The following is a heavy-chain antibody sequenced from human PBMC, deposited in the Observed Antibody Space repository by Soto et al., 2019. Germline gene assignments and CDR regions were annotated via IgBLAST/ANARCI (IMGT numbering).Heavy chain of an antibody. CDR2: INHSGST. J-gene: IGHJ4*02. D-gene: IGHD5-12*01. Sequence: QVQLQQWGAGLLKPSETLSLTCAVYGGSFSGYYWSWIRQPPGKGLEWIGEINHSGSTNYNPSLKSRVTISVVTSKNQFSLKLSSVTAADTAVYYCARAGRWLRRYYFDYWGQGTLVTVSS. CDR1: GGSFSGYY. CDR3: ARAGRWLRRYYFDY. V-gene: IGHV4-34*01.